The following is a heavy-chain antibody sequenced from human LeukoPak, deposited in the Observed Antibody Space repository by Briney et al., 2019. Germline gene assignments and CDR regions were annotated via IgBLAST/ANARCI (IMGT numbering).Heavy chain of an antibody. D-gene: IGHD3-22*01. CDR1: GGSISSGGYY. V-gene: IGHV4-30-4*08. Sequence: SQTLSLTCTVSGGSISSGGYYWSWIRQHPGKGLEWIGYIYYSGSTYYNPSLKSRVTISVDTSKNQFSLKLSSVTAADTAVYYCARDYYDSSGYYPFGYFDLWGRGTLVTVSS. J-gene: IGHJ2*01. CDR3: ARDYYDSSGYYPFGYFDL. CDR2: IYYSGST.